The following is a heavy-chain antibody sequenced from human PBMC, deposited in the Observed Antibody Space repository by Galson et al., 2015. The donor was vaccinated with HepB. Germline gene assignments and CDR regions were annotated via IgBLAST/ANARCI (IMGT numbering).Heavy chain of an antibody. CDR3: ARGESGASYEYFHNKALDV. D-gene: IGHD5-12*01. Sequence: CAISGDSVSSNSAAWTWIWQSPSRGLEWLRRTYYRSKWFNDYAVSVKSRITVSADTSKNQVSLHLKSVTPGDTAVYYCARGESGASYEYFHNKALDVWGQGTTVTVSS. CDR2: TYYRSKWFN. V-gene: IGHV6-1*01. J-gene: IGHJ6*02. CDR1: GDSVSSNSAA.